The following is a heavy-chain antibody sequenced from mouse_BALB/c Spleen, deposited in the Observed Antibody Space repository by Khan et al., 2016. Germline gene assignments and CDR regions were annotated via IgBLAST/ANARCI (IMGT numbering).Heavy chain of an antibody. CDR3: ARSPYDNDVGVAY. V-gene: IGHV14-3*02. J-gene: IGHJ3*01. CDR1: GFNIKDTY. D-gene: IGHD2-4*01. CDR2: IDPANGNT. Sequence: VQLQQSGAELVKPGASVKLSCTASGFNIKDTYMHWVKPRPEQGLEWIGRIDPANGNTKYDPKFQGKATITADTSSNTAYLQLSSLTSEDTAVYYCARSPYDNDVGVAYWGLGTLVTVSA.